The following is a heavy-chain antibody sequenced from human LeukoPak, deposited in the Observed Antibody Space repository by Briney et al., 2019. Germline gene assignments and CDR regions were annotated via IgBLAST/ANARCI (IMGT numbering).Heavy chain of an antibody. CDR1: GFFFSTYA. D-gene: IGHD3-3*02. CDR2: ISSSSSYI. CDR3: ASDPFTISAYDAFNI. Sequence: GGSLRLSCAASGFFFSTYALSWVRQAPGKGLEWVSSISSSSSYIYYADSVKGRFTISRDNAKNSLYLQMNSLRVEDTAVYYCASDPFTISAYDAFNIWGQGTVVTVSS. J-gene: IGHJ3*02. V-gene: IGHV3-21*01.